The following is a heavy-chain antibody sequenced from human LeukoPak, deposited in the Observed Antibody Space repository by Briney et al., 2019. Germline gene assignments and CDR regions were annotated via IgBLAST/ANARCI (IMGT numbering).Heavy chain of an antibody. J-gene: IGHJ4*02. CDR3: ARGYYYGSSNL. Sequence: PSETLSLTCTVSGGSISSYYWSWIRQPPGRGLEWIGYIYYSGSADYNPSLKSRVTISVDTPKNQFSLKLSSVTAADTAVYYCARGYYYGSSNLWGQGTLVTVSS. CDR2: IYYSGSA. V-gene: IGHV4-59*01. D-gene: IGHD3-22*01. CDR1: GGSISSYY.